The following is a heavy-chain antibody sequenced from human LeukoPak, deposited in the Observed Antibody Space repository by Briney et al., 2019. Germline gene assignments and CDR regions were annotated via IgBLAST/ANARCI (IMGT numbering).Heavy chain of an antibody. Sequence: SETLSLTCTVSGGSLSSYYWSWIRQPAGKGLEWIGRIYASGSTNYNPSLKSRVTMSVDTSKNQFSLMLSSVTAADTAMYYCARASYCGGDCYWYYYMDVWGKGTTVTVSS. CDR1: GGSLSSYY. CDR3: ARASYCGGDCYWYYYMDV. J-gene: IGHJ6*03. V-gene: IGHV4-4*07. D-gene: IGHD2-21*01. CDR2: IYASGST.